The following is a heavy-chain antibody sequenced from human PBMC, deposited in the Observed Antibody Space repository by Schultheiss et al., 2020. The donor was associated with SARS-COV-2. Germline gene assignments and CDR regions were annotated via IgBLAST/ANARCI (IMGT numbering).Heavy chain of an antibody. CDR2: ISGSGGST. CDR1: GFTFSNYS. D-gene: IGHD6-19*01. J-gene: IGHJ4*02. Sequence: GGSLRLSCAASGFTFSNYSMNWVRQAPGKGLEWVSAISGSGGSTYYADSVKGRFTISRDNSKNTLYLQMNSLRAEDTAVYYCAKDLIPGIAVAGLFDYWGQGTLVTVSS. CDR3: AKDLIPGIAVAGLFDY. V-gene: IGHV3-23*01.